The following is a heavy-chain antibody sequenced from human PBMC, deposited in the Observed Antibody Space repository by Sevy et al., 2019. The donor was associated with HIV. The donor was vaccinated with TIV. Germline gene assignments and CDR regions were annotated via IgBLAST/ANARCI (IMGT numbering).Heavy chain of an antibody. CDR1: GGSISSYY. Sequence: SETLSLTCTVSGGSISSYYWSWIRQPPGKGLEWIGYIYYSGSTNYNPSLKSRVTISVDTSKNQFYLKLSSVTAADTAVYYCARGTGVGATTVDYWGQGTLVTVSS. CDR2: IYYSGST. V-gene: IGHV4-59*01. CDR3: ARGTGVGATTVDY. J-gene: IGHJ4*02. D-gene: IGHD1-26*01.